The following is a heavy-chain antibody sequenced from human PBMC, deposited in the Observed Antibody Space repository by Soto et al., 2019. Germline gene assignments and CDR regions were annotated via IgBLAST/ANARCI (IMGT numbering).Heavy chain of an antibody. V-gene: IGHV1-18*01. CDR1: GYTFTTYG. Sequence: ASVKVSCKASGYTFTTYGISWVRQAPGQGLEWMGWISGYNGHTKYAQKFQGRVTMTTDTSTSTVYMDLRSLRSDDTAVYYCAREGEMPYYYSGLDVWGQGTTVTVSS. CDR3: AREGEMPYYYSGLDV. D-gene: IGHD3-16*01. CDR2: ISGYNGHT. J-gene: IGHJ6*02.